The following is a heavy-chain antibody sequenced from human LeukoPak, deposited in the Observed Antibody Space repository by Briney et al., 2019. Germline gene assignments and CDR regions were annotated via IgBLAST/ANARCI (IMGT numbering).Heavy chain of an antibody. CDR2: ISYDGSSK. V-gene: IGHV3-30*04. D-gene: IGHD5-18*01. Sequence: GGSLRLSCAASGFTFSTYAMHGVRQAPGKGLEWVAVISYDGSSKYYADSVKGRFTISRDNSKNTLYLQMNSLRAEDTAVYYCARARSGYGYGDAFDIWGQGTMVTVSS. CDR1: GFTFSTYA. CDR3: ARARSGYGYGDAFDI. J-gene: IGHJ3*02.